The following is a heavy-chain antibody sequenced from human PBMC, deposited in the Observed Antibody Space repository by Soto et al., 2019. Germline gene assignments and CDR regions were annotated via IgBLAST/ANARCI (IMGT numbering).Heavy chain of an antibody. D-gene: IGHD4-17*01. CDR2: ISSSSSYT. CDR3: AREETVTPTYGMDV. J-gene: IGHJ6*02. Sequence: QVQLVESGGGLVKPGGSLRLSCAASGFTFSDYYMSWIRQAPGKGLEWVSYISSSSSYTNYADSVKGRFTISRDNAKNSLYLQMNSLRAEDTAVYYCAREETVTPTYGMDVWGQGTTVTVSS. V-gene: IGHV3-11*05. CDR1: GFTFSDYY.